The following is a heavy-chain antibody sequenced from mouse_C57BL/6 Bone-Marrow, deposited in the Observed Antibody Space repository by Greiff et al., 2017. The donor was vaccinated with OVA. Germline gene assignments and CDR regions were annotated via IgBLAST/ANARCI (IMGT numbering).Heavy chain of an antibody. CDR2: FYPGSGST. J-gene: IGHJ3*01. Sequence: QVQLQQSGAELVKPGASVKLSCKASGYTFTEYSIHWVKQRPGQGLEWIGWFYPGSGSTKYNEKFKGKATLTADKSSSTGYMEIRRLTAEDSAVYFCARDGTVVTTEFAYWGQGTPVTVSA. CDR3: ARDGTVVTTEFAY. D-gene: IGHD2-2*01. CDR1: GYTFTEYS. V-gene: IGHV1-62-2*01.